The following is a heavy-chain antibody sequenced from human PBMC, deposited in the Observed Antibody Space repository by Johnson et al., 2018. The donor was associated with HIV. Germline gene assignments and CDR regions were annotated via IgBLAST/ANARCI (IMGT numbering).Heavy chain of an antibody. D-gene: IGHD1-7*01. CDR3: ANYAGLGAFDI. J-gene: IGHJ3*02. CDR2: ISSRGIPI. Sequence: QVQLVESGGGLVKPGGSLRLSCAASGFTFSDYYMSWIRQAPGKGLEWVSYISSRGIPIYYADSVKGRFTVSRDNAKNTLHLQMNSLRAEDTAVYYCANYAGLGAFDIWGQWTMVTVSS. CDR1: GFTFSDYY. V-gene: IGHV3-11*01.